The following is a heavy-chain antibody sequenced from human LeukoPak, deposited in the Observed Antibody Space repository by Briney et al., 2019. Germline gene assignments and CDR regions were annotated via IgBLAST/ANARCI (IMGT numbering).Heavy chain of an antibody. J-gene: IGHJ4*02. CDR1: GFTFSIYW. CDR2: IKQDGSEK. V-gene: IGHV3-7*01. CDR3: ARDLPQQLVYDY. Sequence: AGGSLRLSCAASGFTFSIYWMSWVRQAPGKGLEWVANIKQDGSEKYYVDSVKGRFTISRDNAKNSLYLQMNSLRAEDTAVYYCARDLPQQLVYDYWGQGTLVTVSS. D-gene: IGHD6-13*01.